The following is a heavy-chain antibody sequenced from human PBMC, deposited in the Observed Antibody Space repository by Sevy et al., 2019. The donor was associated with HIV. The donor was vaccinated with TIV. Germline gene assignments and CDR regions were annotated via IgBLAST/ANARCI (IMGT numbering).Heavy chain of an antibody. V-gene: IGHV1-46*01. CDR1: GYTLTSHY. J-gene: IGHJ6*03. Sequence: ASVKVSCKASGYTLTSHYMHWVRQAPGQGLEWMGISNPSGGYTRYAQKFQGRVIMTRDTSTSTAYMELSSLRSDDTAVYYCASLGAASDLDYMDVWGKGTTVTVSS. CDR2: SNPSGGYT. D-gene: IGHD6-13*01. CDR3: ASLGAASDLDYMDV.